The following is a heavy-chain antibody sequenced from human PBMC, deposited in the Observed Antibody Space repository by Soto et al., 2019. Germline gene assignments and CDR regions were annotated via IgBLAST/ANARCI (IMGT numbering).Heavy chain of an antibody. V-gene: IGHV4-61*08. CDR1: GGSIISADSY. CDR2: IYYSGST. J-gene: IGHJ5*02. CDR3: ARAIVGPTTTGWLDP. Sequence: SVTLSLTCAVSGGSIISADSYWFWIRQPPGKGLEWIGYIYYSGSTNYNPSLKSRVTISVDTSKNQFSLKLSSLRFEDTAVYYCARAIVGPTTTGWLDPWGQGTLVTVSS. D-gene: IGHD1-26*01.